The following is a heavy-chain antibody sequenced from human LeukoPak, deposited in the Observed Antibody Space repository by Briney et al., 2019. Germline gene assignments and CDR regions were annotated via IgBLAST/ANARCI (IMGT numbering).Heavy chain of an antibody. CDR2: ISSSGSTI. V-gene: IGHV3-11*01. D-gene: IGHD6-13*01. CDR3: ARDPDIAAAGILFDY. J-gene: IGHJ4*02. CDR1: GFTFSDYY. Sequence: GGSLRLSCAASGFTFSDYYMSRIRQAPGKGLEWVSYISSSGSTIYYADSVKGRFTISRDNAKNSLYLQMNSLRAEDTAVYYCARDPDIAAAGILFDYWGQGTLVTVSS.